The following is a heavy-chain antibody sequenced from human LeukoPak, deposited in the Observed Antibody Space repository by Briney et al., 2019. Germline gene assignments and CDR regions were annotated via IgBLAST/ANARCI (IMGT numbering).Heavy chain of an antibody. CDR3: ARDFSYYDYYMDV. V-gene: IGHV4-34*01. Sequence: PSETLSLTCAVYGGSFSGYYWSWIRQPPGKGLEWIGEINHSGGTNYNPSLKSRVTISVDTSKNQFSLKLSSVTAADTAVYYCARDFSYYDYYMDVWGKGTTVTVSS. CDR2: INHSGGT. D-gene: IGHD6-6*01. J-gene: IGHJ6*03. CDR1: GGSFSGYY.